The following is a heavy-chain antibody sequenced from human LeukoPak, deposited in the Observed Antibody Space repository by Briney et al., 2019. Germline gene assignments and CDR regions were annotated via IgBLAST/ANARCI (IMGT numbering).Heavy chain of an antibody. J-gene: IGHJ4*02. V-gene: IGHV4-59*11. CDR1: GGSISSHY. Sequence: SETLSLTCTVSGGSISSHYWSWIRQPPGKGLEWIGCIYYSGSTNYNPSLKSRVTISVDTSKNQFSLKLSSVTAADTAVYYCARDSSSNYGIDYWGQGTLVTVSS. CDR3: ARDSSSNYGIDY. D-gene: IGHD4-11*01. CDR2: IYYSGST.